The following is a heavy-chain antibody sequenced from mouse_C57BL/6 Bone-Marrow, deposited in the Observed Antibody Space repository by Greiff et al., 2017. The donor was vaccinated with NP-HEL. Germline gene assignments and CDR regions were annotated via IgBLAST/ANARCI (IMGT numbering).Heavy chain of an antibody. CDR2: IYPRDGST. J-gene: IGHJ1*03. CDR1: GYTFTDHT. Sequence: VQLQQSDAELVKPGASVKISCKVSGYTFTDHTIHWMKQRPEQGLEWIGYIYPRDGSTKYNEKFKGKATLTADKSSSTAYMQLNSLTSEDSAVYFCARKPYGSSPYWYFDVWGTGTTVTVSS. D-gene: IGHD1-1*01. CDR3: ARKPYGSSPYWYFDV. V-gene: IGHV1-78*01.